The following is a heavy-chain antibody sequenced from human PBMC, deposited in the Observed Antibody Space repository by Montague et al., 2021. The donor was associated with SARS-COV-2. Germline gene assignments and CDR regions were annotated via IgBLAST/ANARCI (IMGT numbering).Heavy chain of an antibody. D-gene: IGHD3-10*01. CDR3: ARLRDGVVPSPILGVGPYYSYYFIDV. CDR2: IWYDGSNK. Sequence: SLRLSCAASGFTFSSYAMHWVRQAPGKGLEWVAVIWYDGSNKYYADSVKGRFTISRDNSKNTLYLQMNSLRAEDTAVYYCARLRDGVVPSPILGVGPYYSYYFIDVWGKGTTVTVSS. J-gene: IGHJ6*03. V-gene: IGHV3-33*08. CDR1: GFTFSSYA.